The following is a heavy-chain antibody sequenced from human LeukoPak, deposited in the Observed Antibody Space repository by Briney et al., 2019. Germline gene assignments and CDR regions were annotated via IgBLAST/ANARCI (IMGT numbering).Heavy chain of an antibody. CDR1: GYSISSGYY. CDR2: IYHSGST. V-gene: IGHV4-38-2*02. J-gene: IGHJ4*02. Sequence: SETLSLTCTVSGYSISSGYYWGWIRQPPGKGLEWIGSIYHSGSTYYNPSLKSRVTISVDTSKNQFSLKLSSVTAADTAVYYCARESIAAAVGYWGQGTLVTVSS. CDR3: ARESIAAAVGY. D-gene: IGHD6-13*01.